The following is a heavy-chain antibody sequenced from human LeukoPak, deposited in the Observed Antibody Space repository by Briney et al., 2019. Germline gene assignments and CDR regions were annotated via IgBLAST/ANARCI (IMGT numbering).Heavy chain of an antibody. CDR3: ARGSSGYYPY. J-gene: IGHJ4*02. V-gene: IGHV4-59*01. CDR2: ISHSGST. D-gene: IGHD3-22*01. CDR1: GASISSYD. Sequence: PSETLSLTCTVSGASISSYDWSWIRQPPGKALEWIGYISHSGSTNYNPSLKSRVTISTDTSKNQFSLKLSPVTTADTAVYYCARGSSGYYPYWGRGTLVTVSS.